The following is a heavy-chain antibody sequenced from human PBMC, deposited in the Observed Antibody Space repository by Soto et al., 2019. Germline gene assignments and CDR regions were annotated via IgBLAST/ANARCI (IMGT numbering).Heavy chain of an antibody. D-gene: IGHD3-3*01. V-gene: IGHV2-5*02. CDR1: GFSLTTSGVG. CDR3: AHRVLRTVFGLVTTTAIYFDF. CDR2: IYLDDDK. J-gene: IGHJ4*02. Sequence: QITLNESGPTQVKPRQTLTLTCTFSGFSLTTSGVGVGWIRQSPGKAPEWLALIYLDDDKRYCPSLKRRLTITKDTSKNQVVLTMADLDPADTATYYCAHRVLRTVFGLVTTTAIYFDFWGQGTPVAVSS.